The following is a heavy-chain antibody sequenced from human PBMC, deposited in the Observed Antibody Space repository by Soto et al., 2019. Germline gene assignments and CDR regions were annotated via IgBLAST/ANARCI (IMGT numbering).Heavy chain of an antibody. D-gene: IGHD4-17*01. CDR2: INPNSGGT. V-gene: IGHV1-2*02. CDR1: GYTFTGYY. CDR3: ARAVFYGDYVHEFDP. J-gene: IGHJ5*02. Sequence: ASVKVSCKASGYTFTGYYMHWVRQAPGQGLEWMGWINPNSGGTNYAQKFQGRVTMTRDTSISTAYMELSRLRSDDTAVYYCARAVFYGDYVHEFDPWGQGTLVTVSS.